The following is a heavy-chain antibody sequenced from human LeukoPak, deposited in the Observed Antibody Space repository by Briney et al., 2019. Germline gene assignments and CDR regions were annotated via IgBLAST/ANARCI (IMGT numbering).Heavy chain of an antibody. Sequence: PGGSLRLSCAASGFTFSSYGMHWVRQAPGKGLEWVAVISYDGSNKYYADSVKGRFTISRDNSKNTLYLQMNSLRAEDTAVYYCAKGPLYSGGYVTSLTWGQGTLVTVSS. D-gene: IGHD1-26*01. J-gene: IGHJ5*02. CDR1: GFTFSSYG. CDR2: ISYDGSNK. V-gene: IGHV3-30*18. CDR3: AKGPLYSGGYVTSLT.